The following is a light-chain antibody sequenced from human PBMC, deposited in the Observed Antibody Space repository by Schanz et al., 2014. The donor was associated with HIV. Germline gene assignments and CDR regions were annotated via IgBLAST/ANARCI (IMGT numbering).Light chain of an antibody. Sequence: QSALTQPASVSGSPGQSITISCTGTSSDVGGFYYVSWYQQHPGKAPKLMIYDVRHRPSGISNRFSGSKSGNTASLIVSGLQAEDEAEYYCSSYSGHNNLGIFGGGTKLTVL. V-gene: IGLV2-14*03. J-gene: IGLJ2*01. CDR1: SSDVGGFYY. CDR3: SSYSGHNNLGI. CDR2: DVR.